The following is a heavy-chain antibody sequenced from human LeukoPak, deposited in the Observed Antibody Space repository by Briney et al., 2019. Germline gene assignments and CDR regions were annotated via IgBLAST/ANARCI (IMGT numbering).Heavy chain of an antibody. CDR2: IYYSGST. Sequence: PSETLSLTCTVSGGSISSYYWSWIRQPPGKGLEWIGYIYYSGSTNYNPSLKGRVTISVDTSKNQFSLKLSSVTAADTAVYYCARSHSVWTSFDYWGQGTLVTVSS. CDR3: ARSHSVWTSFDY. CDR1: GGSISSYY. V-gene: IGHV4-59*01. J-gene: IGHJ4*02. D-gene: IGHD3/OR15-3a*01.